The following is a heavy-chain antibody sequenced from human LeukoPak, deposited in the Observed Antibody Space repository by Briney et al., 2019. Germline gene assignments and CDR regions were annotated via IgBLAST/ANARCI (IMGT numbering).Heavy chain of an antibody. CDR2: IYAGAST. Sequence: PGESLKISCAASGFTITSNYINWVRQAPGKGLECVSVIYAGASTYYADSVEGRFIVSRDTSKNTVFLQMNSLRAEDTAFYFCARQPGRPDKRGYSGYAPRHYFDYWGQGTLVTVSS. V-gene: IGHV3-66*04. J-gene: IGHJ4*02. CDR3: ARQPGRPDKRGYSGYAPRHYFDY. CDR1: GFTITSNY. D-gene: IGHD5-12*01.